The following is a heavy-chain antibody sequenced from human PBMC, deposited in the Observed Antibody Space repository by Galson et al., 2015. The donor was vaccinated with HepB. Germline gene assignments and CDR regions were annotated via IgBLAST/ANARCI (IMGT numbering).Heavy chain of an antibody. CDR1: GYTFTSYY. CDR3: ARGDCGGDCISHYYFDY. Sequence: SVKVSCKASGYTFTSYYMHWVRQAPGQGLEWMGIINPSGGSTSYAQKFQGRVTMTRDTSTSTVYMELSSLRSEDTAVYYCARGDCGGDCISHYYFDYWGQGTLVTVSS. D-gene: IGHD2-21*02. CDR2: INPSGGST. J-gene: IGHJ4*02. V-gene: IGHV1-46*01.